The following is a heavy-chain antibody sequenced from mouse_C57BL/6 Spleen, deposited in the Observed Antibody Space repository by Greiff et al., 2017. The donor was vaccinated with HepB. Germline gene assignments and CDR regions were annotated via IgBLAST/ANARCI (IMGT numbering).Heavy chain of an antibody. CDR3: AREGSAPFDY. CDR2: IYPYNGGT. Sequence: EVQLQQSGPVLVKPGASVKISCKASGYTFTGYFMNWVMQSHGKSLEWIGRIYPYNGGTIYNQKFKGKATLTVDTSSSTAHMELRSLTSEDSAVYECAREGSAPFDYWGQGTTLTVSS. J-gene: IGHJ2*01. V-gene: IGHV1-20*01. CDR1: GYTFTGYF.